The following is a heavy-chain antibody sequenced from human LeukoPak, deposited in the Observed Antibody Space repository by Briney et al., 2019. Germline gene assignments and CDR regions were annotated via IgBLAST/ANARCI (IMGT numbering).Heavy chain of an antibody. V-gene: IGHV3-7*04. Sequence: GGSLRLSCAASGFTFSSYWMSWVRQAPGKGLEWVANIKTDGSQIYYVDSVKGRFTISRDNSKNSLYLQMNSLRAEDTAVYYCARAHYYDSSGLDFWGQGTLVTVSS. J-gene: IGHJ4*02. CDR1: GFTFSSYW. CDR2: IKTDGSQI. CDR3: ARAHYYDSSGLDF. D-gene: IGHD3-22*01.